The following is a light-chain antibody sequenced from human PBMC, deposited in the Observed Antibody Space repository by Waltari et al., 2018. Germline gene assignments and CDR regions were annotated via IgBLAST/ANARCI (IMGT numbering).Light chain of an antibody. CDR3: SSYTSXXGV. CDR2: EVS. Sequence: SALTQPASVSGSPGQSITISCTGTSSDVGGYNYVSWYQQHPGKAPKLMIYEVSNRPSGVSNXFSGSKSGNTASLTISGLQAEDEADXXCSSYTSXXGVFGGGTXLTVL. V-gene: IGLV2-14*01. CDR1: SSDVGGYNY. J-gene: IGLJ2*01.